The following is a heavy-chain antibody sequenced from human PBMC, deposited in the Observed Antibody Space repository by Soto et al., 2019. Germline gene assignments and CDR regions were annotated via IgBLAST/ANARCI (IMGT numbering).Heavy chain of an antibody. V-gene: IGHV4-31*03. CDR1: GGSISSGAYY. CDR3: ARVGLRLGDYFDY. Sequence: QVQLQESGPGLVKPSQTLSLTCTVSGGSISSGAYYWSWIRQHPGKGLEWIGYIYYSGNTYYNPSLKSRVTISVDTSKHQFSLKLSSVTAADTAVYYWARVGLRLGDYFDYWGQGTLVSVSS. CDR2: IYYSGNT. D-gene: IGHD3-16*01. J-gene: IGHJ4*02.